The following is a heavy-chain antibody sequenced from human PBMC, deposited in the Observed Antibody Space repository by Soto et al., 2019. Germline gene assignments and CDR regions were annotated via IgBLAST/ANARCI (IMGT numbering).Heavy chain of an antibody. Sequence: PEGSLRLSCAASGFTVISYEMNWVRQAPGKGLEWVSYISSSGSTIYYADSVKGRFTISRDNAKNSLYLQMNSLRAEDTAVYYCARGHPLYYYDSSGCYNYWGQGTLVTVSS. CDR2: ISSSGSTI. CDR3: ARGHPLYYYDSSGCYNY. V-gene: IGHV3-48*03. J-gene: IGHJ4*02. CDR1: GFTVISYE. D-gene: IGHD3-22*01.